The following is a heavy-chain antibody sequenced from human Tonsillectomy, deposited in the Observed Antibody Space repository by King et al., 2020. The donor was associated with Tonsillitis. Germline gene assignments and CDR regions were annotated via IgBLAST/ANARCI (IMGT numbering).Heavy chain of an antibody. CDR2: IYYSGRT. V-gene: IGHV4-59*01. D-gene: IGHD3-10*01. Sequence: QLQESGPGLVKPSETLSLTCTVSGVSISSYYWSWIRQPPGEGLEWIGYIYYSGRTNYNPSLKSRVTISIQTSKNQFSLKLSSVTAADTAVDYCARDLYGGFGDFGYWGQGTLVTVSS. J-gene: IGHJ4*02. CDR1: GVSISSYY. CDR3: ARDLYGGFGDFGY.